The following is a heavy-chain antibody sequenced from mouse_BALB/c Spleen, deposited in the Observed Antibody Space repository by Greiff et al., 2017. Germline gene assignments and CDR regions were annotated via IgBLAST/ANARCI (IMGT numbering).Heavy chain of an antibody. V-gene: IGHV3-2*02. D-gene: IGHD1-1*01. J-gene: IGHJ1*01. CDR3: ARSGTVVATRYFDV. CDR2: ISYSGST. Sequence: EVQLQESGPGLVKPSQSLSLTCTVTGYSITSDYAWNWIRQFPGNKLEWMGYISYSGSTSYNPSLKSRISITRDTSKNQFFLQLNSVTTEDTATYYCARSGTVVATRYFDVWGAGTTVTVSS. CDR1: GYSITSDYA.